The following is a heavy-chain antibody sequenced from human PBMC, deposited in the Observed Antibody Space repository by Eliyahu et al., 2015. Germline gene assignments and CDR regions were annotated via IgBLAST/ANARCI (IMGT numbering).Heavy chain of an antibody. V-gene: IGHV3-74*01. Sequence: EVQLVESGGGLVQPGGSLRLSCAASGFTFSSHWMHWVRQAPGKGLVWVSHINSDGSSTNYADSVKGRFTISRDNAKNTLYLQMNSLRAEDTAVYYCARFTYRNNWYFDYWGQGTLVTVSS. D-gene: IGHD1-1*01. J-gene: IGHJ4*02. CDR1: GFTFSSHW. CDR2: INSDGSST. CDR3: ARFTYRNNWYFDY.